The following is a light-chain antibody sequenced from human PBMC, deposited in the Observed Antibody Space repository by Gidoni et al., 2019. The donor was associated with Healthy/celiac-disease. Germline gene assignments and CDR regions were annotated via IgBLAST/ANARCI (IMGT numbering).Light chain of an antibody. V-gene: IGKV3-20*01. CDR3: QQYGTSPWT. Sequence: ELVLTQSPGTLSLSPGARATLSCRASHSVNSDYLAWYQQRPGQTPRLLIYGASSRAAGVPDRFSGSGSGTNFTLTISRLEPEDFAVYYCQQYGTSPWTFGQGTKVEIK. CDR2: GAS. CDR1: HSVNSDY. J-gene: IGKJ1*01.